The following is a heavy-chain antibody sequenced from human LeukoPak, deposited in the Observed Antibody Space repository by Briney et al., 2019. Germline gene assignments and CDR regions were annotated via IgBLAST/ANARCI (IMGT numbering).Heavy chain of an antibody. V-gene: IGHV4-34*01. CDR1: GDSISSFH. D-gene: IGHD3-22*01. J-gene: IGHJ6*03. CDR2: INHSGST. Sequence: PSETLSLTCTVSGDSISSFHWSWIRQPAVKGLEWIGEINHSGSTNYNPSLKSRVTISVDTSKNQFSLKLSSVTAADTAVYYCATGRVSSGSYYYYYYYMDVWGKGTTVTISS. CDR3: ATGRVSSGSYYYYYYYMDV.